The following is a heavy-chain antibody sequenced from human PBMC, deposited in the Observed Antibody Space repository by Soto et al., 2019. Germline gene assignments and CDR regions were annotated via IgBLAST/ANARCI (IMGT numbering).Heavy chain of an antibody. CDR2: ISSSSSYI. CDR3: ARDRDYYGSGPPMDA. J-gene: IGHJ6*02. V-gene: IGHV3-21*01. CDR1: GFTFSSNS. D-gene: IGHD3-10*01. Sequence: XGSLRLSCSASGFTFSSNSMNWVRQAPGKGLEWVSSISSSSSYIYYADSVKGRFTISRDNAKNSLYLQMNSLRAEDTAVYYCARDRDYYGSGPPMDAWGQGTTVTVSS.